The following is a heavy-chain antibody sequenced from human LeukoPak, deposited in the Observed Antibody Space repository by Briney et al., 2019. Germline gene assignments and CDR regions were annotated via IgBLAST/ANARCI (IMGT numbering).Heavy chain of an antibody. CDR1: GFTFSSYA. Sequence: GGSLRLSCAASGFTFSSYAMSWVRQAPGKGLEWVSAISGSGGSTYYADSVKGRFTISRDNSKNTLYLQMNSLRAEDAAVYYCAVTGYSGGWYRYWGQGTLVTVSS. CDR3: AVTGYSGGWYRY. D-gene: IGHD6-19*01. J-gene: IGHJ4*02. CDR2: ISGSGGST. V-gene: IGHV3-23*01.